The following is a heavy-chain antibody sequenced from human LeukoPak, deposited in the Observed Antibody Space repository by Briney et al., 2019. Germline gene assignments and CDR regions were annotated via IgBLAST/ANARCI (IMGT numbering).Heavy chain of an antibody. CDR2: IYYSGST. D-gene: IGHD3-22*01. Sequence: SETLSLTCAVSGGSISSGGYSWSWIRQPPGKGLEWIGYIYYSGSTYYNPSLKSRVTISVDTSKNQFSLKLSSVTAADTAVYYCACLTTADAFDIWGQGTKVTVSS. CDR3: ACLTTADAFDI. CDR1: GGSISSGGYS. J-gene: IGHJ3*02. V-gene: IGHV4-30-4*07.